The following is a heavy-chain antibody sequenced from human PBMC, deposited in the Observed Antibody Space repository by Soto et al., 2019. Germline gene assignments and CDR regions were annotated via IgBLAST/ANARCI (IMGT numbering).Heavy chain of an antibody. CDR1: GFTFSVSA. V-gene: IGHV3-73*01. D-gene: IGHD3-22*01. J-gene: IGHJ5*02. CDR2: IRSKTNSYAT. CDR3: TRDPRNYYDSSGSANRFDP. Sequence: GGSLRLSCAASGFTFSVSAMHWVRQASRKGLEWVGRIRSKTNSYATAYAASVKGRFTISRDDSKNTAYLQMNSLRTEDTAVYYCTRDPRNYYDSSGSANRFDPWGQGTLVNVSS.